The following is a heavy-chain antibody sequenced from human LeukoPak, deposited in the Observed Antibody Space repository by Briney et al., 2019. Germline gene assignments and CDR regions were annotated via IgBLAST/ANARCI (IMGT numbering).Heavy chain of an antibody. Sequence: GESLKISCRGSGYSFNTNWIGWVRPRPGKGLEWMGIIYADDSDTKYSPSFRGQVTISVDKSISTTYLQWSGLKASDTAIYYCAKLDALVTPSATTNYYHLDVWGKGTTLTVSS. J-gene: IGHJ6*03. CDR2: IYADDSDT. CDR3: AKLDALVTPSATTNYYHLDV. D-gene: IGHD2-21*02. CDR1: GYSFNTNW. V-gene: IGHV5-51*01.